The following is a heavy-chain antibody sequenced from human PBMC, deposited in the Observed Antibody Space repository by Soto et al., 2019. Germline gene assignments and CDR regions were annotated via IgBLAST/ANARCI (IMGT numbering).Heavy chain of an antibody. CDR3: ARDQIAVAGTWGRSLWFDP. J-gene: IGHJ5*02. D-gene: IGHD6-19*01. V-gene: IGHV3-21*01. CDR1: GFAFSSYS. Sequence: VGSLRLSCAASGFAFSSYSMNWVRQAPGKGLEWVSCISSSSPYIYYADSVKGRFTISRDDAKNSLNLQMNSLRAEDTAVYYCARDQIAVAGTWGRSLWFDPWGQGTLVTVSS. CDR2: ISSSSPYI.